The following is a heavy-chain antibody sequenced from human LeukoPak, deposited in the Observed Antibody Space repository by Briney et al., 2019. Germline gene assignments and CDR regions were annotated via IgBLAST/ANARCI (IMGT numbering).Heavy chain of an antibody. CDR2: IYYSGST. Sequence: SETLSLTCAVYGGSFSGYYWSWIRQPPGKGLEWIGYIYYSGSTNYNPSLKSRVTISVDTSKNQFSLKLSSVTAADTAVYYCARSVEGYCRGGSCYYYSYYMDVWGKGTTVTVSS. V-gene: IGHV4-59*01. J-gene: IGHJ6*03. CDR1: GGSFSGYY. CDR3: ARSVEGYCRGGSCYYYSYYMDV. D-gene: IGHD2-15*01.